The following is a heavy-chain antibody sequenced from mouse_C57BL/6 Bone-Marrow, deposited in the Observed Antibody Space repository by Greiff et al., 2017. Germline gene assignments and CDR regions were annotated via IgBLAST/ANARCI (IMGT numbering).Heavy chain of an antibody. CDR3: AREVHYSTYPAWFAY. CDR2: IYPGDGDT. Sequence: LVESGPELVKPGASVKISCKASGYAFSSSWMNWVKQRPGKGLEWIGRIYPGDGDTNYNGKFKGKATLTADKSSSTAYMQLSSLTSEDSAVYSTAREVHYSTYPAWFAYWGQGTLVTVSA. V-gene: IGHV1-82*01. D-gene: IGHD2-5*01. J-gene: IGHJ3*01. CDR1: GYAFSSSW.